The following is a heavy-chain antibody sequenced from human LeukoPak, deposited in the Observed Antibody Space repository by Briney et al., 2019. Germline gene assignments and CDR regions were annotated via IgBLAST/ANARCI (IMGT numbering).Heavy chain of an antibody. CDR3: ARFSYGFLH. J-gene: IGHJ4*02. D-gene: IGHD5-18*01. CDR1: GYTFTGYY. CDR2: INPSGGST. V-gene: IGHV1-46*01. Sequence: GASVKVSCKASGYTFTGYYIHWVRQAPGQGLEWMGIINPSGGSTSYAQKFQDRVTMTRDTSTSTVYMELSSLRSEDTAVCYCARFSYGFLHWGQGTLVTVSS.